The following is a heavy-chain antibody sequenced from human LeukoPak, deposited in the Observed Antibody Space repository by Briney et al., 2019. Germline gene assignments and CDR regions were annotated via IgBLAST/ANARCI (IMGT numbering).Heavy chain of an antibody. J-gene: IGHJ2*01. CDR2: ISGSGDST. V-gene: IGHV3-23*01. D-gene: IGHD2-21*01. CDR3: ARDLFRWYFDL. CDR1: GFTFRTYA. Sequence: PGGSLRLSCAASGFTFRTYAMSWVRQAPGGGLEWVSGISGSGDSTYYADSVKGRFTISRDKSKNTLYLQINSLRADDTAVYYCARDLFRWYFDLWGRGTLVTVSS.